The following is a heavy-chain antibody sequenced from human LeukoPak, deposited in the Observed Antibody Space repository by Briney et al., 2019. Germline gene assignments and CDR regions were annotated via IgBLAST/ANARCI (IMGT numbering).Heavy chain of an antibody. J-gene: IGHJ3*02. Sequence: PGRSLRLSCAASGFTFSSYGMHWVRQAPGKGLEWVAAISNDGSNKYYADSVKGRFTISRDNSKNTLYLQMNSLRAEDTAVYYCAKGTWIQLWRDAFDIWGQGTMVTVSS. CDR3: AKGTWIQLWRDAFDI. V-gene: IGHV3-30*18. CDR2: ISNDGSNK. CDR1: GFTFSSYG. D-gene: IGHD5-18*01.